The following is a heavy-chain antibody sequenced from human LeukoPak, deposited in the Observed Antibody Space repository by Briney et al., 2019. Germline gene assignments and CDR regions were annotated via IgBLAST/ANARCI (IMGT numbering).Heavy chain of an antibody. Sequence: GGSLRLSCAASGFTFSSYSMNWVRRAPGKGLEWVSSISSSSSYIYYADSVKGRFTISRDNAKNSLYLQMNSLRAEDTAVYYCASIGKLVRGFDYWGQGTLVTVSS. CDR1: GFTFSSYS. CDR2: ISSSSSYI. V-gene: IGHV3-21*01. J-gene: IGHJ4*02. D-gene: IGHD6-13*01. CDR3: ASIGKLVRGFDY.